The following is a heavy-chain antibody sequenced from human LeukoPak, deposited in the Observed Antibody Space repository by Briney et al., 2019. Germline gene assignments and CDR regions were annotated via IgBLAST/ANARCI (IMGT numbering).Heavy chain of an antibody. CDR1: GFTFSSYA. Sequence: PGGSLRLSCAASGFTFSSYAMHWVRQAPGKGLEWVAVLSYDGSDKYYADSVKGRFTISRDNSKNTLYLQMNSLRAEDTAVYYCARVRGSYFAAFDVWGQGTMVTVSS. CDR3: ARVRGSYFAAFDV. D-gene: IGHD1-26*01. V-gene: IGHV3-30*03. CDR2: LSYDGSDK. J-gene: IGHJ3*01.